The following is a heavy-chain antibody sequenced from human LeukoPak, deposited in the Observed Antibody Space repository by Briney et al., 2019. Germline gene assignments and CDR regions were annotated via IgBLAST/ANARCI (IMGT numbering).Heavy chain of an antibody. D-gene: IGHD2-15*01. CDR3: SMTMKYCSGGTCQEAFEI. J-gene: IGHJ3*02. CDR1: GFTFSTHA. Sequence: GGSLRLSCAASGFTFSTHAMSWVRQAPGQGLEWVSAISGSGGRTYHADSVKGRFTISRGNSKNTLFLQMNSLRAEDTAIYYCSMTMKYCSGGTCQEAFEIWGQGTMVTVSS. V-gene: IGHV3-23*01. CDR2: ISGSGGRT.